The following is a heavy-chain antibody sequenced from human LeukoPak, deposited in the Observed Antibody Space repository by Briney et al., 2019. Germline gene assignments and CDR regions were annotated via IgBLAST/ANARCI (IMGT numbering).Heavy chain of an antibody. J-gene: IGHJ4*02. CDR1: GFTFSSYG. CDR3: AKEEAYYYGSGSYYMDY. CDR2: IRYDGSNK. D-gene: IGHD3-10*01. Sequence: GGSLRLSCAASGFTFSSYGMHWVRQAPGKGLEWVAFIRYDGSNKYYADSVKGRFTISRDNSKNTLYLQMNSLRAEDTAVYYCAKEEAYYYGSGSYYMDYWGQGTLVTVSS. V-gene: IGHV3-30*02.